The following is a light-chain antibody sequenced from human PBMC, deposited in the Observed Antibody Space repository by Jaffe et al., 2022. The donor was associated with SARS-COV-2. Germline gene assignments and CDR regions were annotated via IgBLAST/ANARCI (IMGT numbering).Light chain of an antibody. V-gene: IGLV2-14*03. J-gene: IGLJ3*02. CDR2: DVT. CDR3: SSYTTITTWV. Sequence: QSALTQPASVSGSPGQSITISCTGTSSDVGAFNYVSWHQQHPGKAPKLIIYDVTNRPSGISYRFSGSKSGNTASLTISGLQAEDEADYYCSSYTTITTWVFGGGTKLTVL. CDR1: SSDVGAFNY.